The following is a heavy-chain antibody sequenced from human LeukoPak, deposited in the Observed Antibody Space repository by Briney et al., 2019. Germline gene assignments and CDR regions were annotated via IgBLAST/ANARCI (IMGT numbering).Heavy chain of an antibody. CDR3: ARREIVGAHFDY. Sequence: GASLKISCKGSGYRFTSYWIGWVRQMPGKGLEWMGTIYPGDSDSRYSPSFQGQVTISADKSISTAYLQWSSLKASDTAMYYCARREIVGAHFDYWGQGTLVTVSS. CDR1: GYRFTSYW. V-gene: IGHV5-51*01. CDR2: IYPGDSDS. D-gene: IGHD1-26*01. J-gene: IGHJ4*02.